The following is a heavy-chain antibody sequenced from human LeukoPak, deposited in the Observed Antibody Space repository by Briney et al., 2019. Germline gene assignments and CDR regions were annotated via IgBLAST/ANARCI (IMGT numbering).Heavy chain of an antibody. CDR1: GYTFTNFG. CDR2: ISGYNGDT. CDR3: ARDGYRLSGYFYYMDV. Sequence: ASVKVSCKAFGYTFTNFGVSWVRQVPGQGLEWMGWISGYNGDTNYAQKLQGRVTMTTDTSTSTAYMELRSLRSDDTAVYYCARDGYRLSGYFYYMDVWGKGTTVTVSS. J-gene: IGHJ6*03. D-gene: IGHD2-2*03. V-gene: IGHV1-18*01.